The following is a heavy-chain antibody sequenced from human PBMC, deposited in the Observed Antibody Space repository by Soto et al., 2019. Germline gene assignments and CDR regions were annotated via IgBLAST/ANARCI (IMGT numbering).Heavy chain of an antibody. J-gene: IGHJ5*02. V-gene: IGHV4-59*01. D-gene: IGHD1-26*01. CDR1: NVSIKSSY. CDR2: VYYTGTT. CDR3: ARDFAGRGPFDP. Sequence: QVLLQLSGPGLVKPSETLSLTCSVSNVSIKSSYWNWIRQSPGKGLEWIGFVYYTGTTKYNPSLKGRVTISVDTSNNEFSLKLTSVTTADTAFYFCARDFAGRGPFDPWGQGTLVTVSS.